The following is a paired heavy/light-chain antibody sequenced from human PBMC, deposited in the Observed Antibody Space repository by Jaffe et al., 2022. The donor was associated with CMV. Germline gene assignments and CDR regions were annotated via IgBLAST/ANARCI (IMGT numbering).Light chain of an antibody. CDR1: HSVSRY. V-gene: IGKV3-11*01. CDR2: DVS. Sequence: EIVLTQSPATLSLSPGERATLSCRASHSVSRYLAWYQQKPGQAPSLLIYDVSKRATGIPARFSGSGSETDFTLTISSLDPEDFAVYFCQQRRNWPYTFGQGTKLEIK. CDR3: QQRRNWPYT. J-gene: IGKJ2*01.
Heavy chain of an antibody. V-gene: IGHV3-74*03. CDR3: AAASIYDGRTYWDWYFDL. CDR1: GLTFRNYW. D-gene: IGHD2-15*01. CDR2: INRDGSST. Sequence: EVQLVESGGGLVQPGGSLRLSCEASGLTFRNYWMHWVRQAPGKGPVWVARINRDGSSTKYADSVQGRFTISRDNANNTVFLQLNSLRVEDTSVYYCAAASIYDGRTYWDWYFDLWGRGTLVAVSS. J-gene: IGHJ2*01.